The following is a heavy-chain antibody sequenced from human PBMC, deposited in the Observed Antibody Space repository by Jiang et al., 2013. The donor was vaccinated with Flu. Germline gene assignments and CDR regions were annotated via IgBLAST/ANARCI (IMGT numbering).Heavy chain of an antibody. V-gene: IGHV1-46*01. CDR3: ARAVVVTASVAPFDY. D-gene: IGHD2-21*02. CDR2: INPSGGST. Sequence: WVRQAPGQGLEWMGIINPSGGSTSYAQKFQGRVTMTRDTSTSTVYMELSSLRSEDTAVYYCARAVVVTASVAPFDYWGQGTLVTVSS. J-gene: IGHJ4*02.